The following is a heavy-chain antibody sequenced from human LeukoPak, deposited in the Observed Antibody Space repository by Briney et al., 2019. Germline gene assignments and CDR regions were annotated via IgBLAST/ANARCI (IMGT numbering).Heavy chain of an antibody. D-gene: IGHD3-10*01. CDR3: ASDGVADYYYYGMDV. CDR2: SHTSGST. CDR1: GGSISSYY. J-gene: IGHJ6*02. Sequence: SETLSLTCTVSGGSISSYYWSWIRQPAGKGLEWIGRSHTSGSTNYNPSLKSRVTISVDKSKNQFSLKLSSVTAAATAVYYCASDGVADYYYYGMDVWGQGTTVTVSS. V-gene: IGHV4-4*07.